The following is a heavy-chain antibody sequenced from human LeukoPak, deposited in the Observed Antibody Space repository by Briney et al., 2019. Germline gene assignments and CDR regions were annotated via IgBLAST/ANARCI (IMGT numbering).Heavy chain of an antibody. CDR1: GGSISSGGYS. CDR2: IYHSGST. J-gene: IGHJ5*02. CDR3: ARGYDFWSGYSARSSWFDP. Sequence: SQTLSLTCAVSGGSISSGGYSWSWIRQPPGKGLEWIGYIYHSGSTYYNPSLKSRVTISVDRSKNQFSLKLSSVTAADTAVYYCARGYDFWSGYSARSSWFDPWGQGTLVTVSS. D-gene: IGHD3-3*01. V-gene: IGHV4-30-2*01.